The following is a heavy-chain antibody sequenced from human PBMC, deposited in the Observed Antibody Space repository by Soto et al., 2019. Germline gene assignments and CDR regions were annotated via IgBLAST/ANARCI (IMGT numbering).Heavy chain of an antibody. CDR3: ARVRSGYDYVGGKPHDAFDI. J-gene: IGHJ3*02. CDR2: IYHSGST. Sequence: QVQLQESGPGLVKPSGTLSLTCAVSGGSISSSNWWSWVRQPPGKGLEWIGEIYHSGSTNYNPSHKSGHTISVDKSKDLFPLELSSVAAADTAVYYCARVRSGYDYVGGKPHDAFDIWGQGTMVTFSS. D-gene: IGHD3-16*01. CDR1: GGSISSSNW. V-gene: IGHV4-4*02.